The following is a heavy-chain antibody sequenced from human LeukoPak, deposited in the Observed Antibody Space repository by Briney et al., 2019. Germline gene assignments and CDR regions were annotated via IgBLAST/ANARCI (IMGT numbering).Heavy chain of an antibody. CDR3: ARRSGFLEWLTYFDY. D-gene: IGHD3-3*01. CDR1: GGSISSSSYY. V-gene: IGHV4-39*01. Sequence: SETLSLTCTVSGGSISSSSYYWGWIRQPPGKGLEWIGSIYYSGSTYYNPSLKSRVTISVDTSKNQFSLKLSSVTAADTAVYYCARRSGFLEWLTYFDYWGQGTLVTVSS. CDR2: IYYSGST. J-gene: IGHJ4*02.